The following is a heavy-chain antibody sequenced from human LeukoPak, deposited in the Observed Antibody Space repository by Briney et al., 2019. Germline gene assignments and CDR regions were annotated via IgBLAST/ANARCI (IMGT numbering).Heavy chain of an antibody. CDR3: ARGGDYEYFQH. J-gene: IGHJ1*01. D-gene: IGHD4-17*01. CDR1: GYTFTSYG. Sequence: ASVKVPCKPSGYTFTSYGITWVRQAPGQGLEWMGWISAYNGNTNYAQKFQGRVTMTTDTSTSTAYMELRSLRSDDTAVYYCARGGDYEYFQHWGQGTLVTVSS. CDR2: ISAYNGNT. V-gene: IGHV1-18*01.